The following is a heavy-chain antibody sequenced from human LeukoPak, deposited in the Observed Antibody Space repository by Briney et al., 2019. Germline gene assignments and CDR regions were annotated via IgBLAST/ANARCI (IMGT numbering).Heavy chain of an antibody. J-gene: IGHJ4*02. Sequence: GGSLRLSCAASGFTFSDYGMNWVRQASGKGLEWVSYISSSGSTMFYADSVKGRFTIARDNAKNSLYLQMNSLRAEDTAVYYCAREDTMVRGVIGGWGQGTLVTVSS. V-gene: IGHV3-48*01. CDR2: ISSSGSTM. CDR3: AREDTMVRGVIGG. CDR1: GFTFSDYG. D-gene: IGHD3-10*01.